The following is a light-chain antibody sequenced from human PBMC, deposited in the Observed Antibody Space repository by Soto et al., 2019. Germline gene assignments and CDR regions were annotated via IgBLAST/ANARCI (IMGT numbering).Light chain of an antibody. J-gene: IGKJ5*01. Sequence: EVVMPQSPATLSVSPGERVALSCRSSQSVSSNLAWYQQKPGQAPRLLIFGASTRATGIPARFSGSGSGTEFTLTISSLQSEDFAVYYCQQYNKWPPITFGQGTRLEVK. CDR2: GAS. CDR1: QSVSSN. V-gene: IGKV3-15*01. CDR3: QQYNKWPPIT.